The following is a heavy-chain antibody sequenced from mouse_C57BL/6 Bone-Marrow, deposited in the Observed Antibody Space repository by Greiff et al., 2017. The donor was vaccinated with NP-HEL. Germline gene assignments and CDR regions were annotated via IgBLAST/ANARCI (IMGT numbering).Heavy chain of an antibody. CDR2: INPNNGGT. CDR1: GYTFTDYN. CDR3: VMVTTTRFDY. Sequence: EVKLMESGPELVKPGASVKMSCKASGYTFTDYNMHWVKQSHGKSLEWIGYINPNNGGTSYNQKFKGKATLTVNKSSSTAYMELRSLTSEDSAVYYCVMVTTTRFDYWGQGTTLTVSS. J-gene: IGHJ2*01. V-gene: IGHV1-22*01. D-gene: IGHD2-2*01.